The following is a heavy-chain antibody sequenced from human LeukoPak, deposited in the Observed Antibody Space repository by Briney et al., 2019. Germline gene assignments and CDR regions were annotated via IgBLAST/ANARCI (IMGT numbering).Heavy chain of an antibody. V-gene: IGHV3-21*01. J-gene: IGHJ2*01. CDR2: ISSSSSYI. CDR1: GFTFSSYS. Sequence: PGGSLRLSCAASGFTFSSYSMNWVRQAPGKGLEWVSSISSSSSYIYYADSVKGRFTISRDNAKNSLYLQMNSLRVEDTAVYYCARDLDGDYGWHFDLWGRGTLVTVSS. D-gene: IGHD4-17*01. CDR3: ARDLDGDYGWHFDL.